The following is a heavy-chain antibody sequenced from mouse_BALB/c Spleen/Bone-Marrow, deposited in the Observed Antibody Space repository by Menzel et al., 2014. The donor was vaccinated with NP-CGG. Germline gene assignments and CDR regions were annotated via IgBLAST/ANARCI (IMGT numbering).Heavy chain of an antibody. D-gene: IGHD1-1*02. J-gene: IGHJ4*01. V-gene: IGHV14-3*02. CDR3: ARVKLWSYAMDY. CDR2: IDPANGNT. CDR1: GFNIKDTY. Sequence: EVKLMESGAELVKPGASVKLSCTASGFNIKDTYMHWVKQRPEQGLEWIGRIDPANGNTKYDPKFQGKATITADTSSNTAYLQLSRLTSEDTAVYYCARVKLWSYAMDYWGQGTSVTVSS.